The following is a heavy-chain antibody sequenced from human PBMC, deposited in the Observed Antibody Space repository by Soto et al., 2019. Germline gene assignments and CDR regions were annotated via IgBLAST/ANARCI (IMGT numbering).Heavy chain of an antibody. J-gene: IGHJ4*02. CDR1: GVSISSGNW. CDR3: ARLVYDTRLNYMYFDF. D-gene: IGHD2-8*01. CDR2: IFHDGTA. Sequence: PSETLSRTCAVSGVSISSGNWWTFFRQTPQRGLEYIGEIFHDGTANYYPSFERRVAISVDTSKNQFSLKLTSVTAADTAIYFCARLVYDTRLNYMYFDFWGQGALVTVSS. V-gene: IGHV4-4*02.